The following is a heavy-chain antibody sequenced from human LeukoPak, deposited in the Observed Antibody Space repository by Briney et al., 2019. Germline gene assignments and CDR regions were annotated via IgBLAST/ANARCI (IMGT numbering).Heavy chain of an antibody. J-gene: IGHJ6*04. Sequence: ASVKVSCKASGCTFTSYSMHWVRQAPGQGLEWMGIINPGGGSTSYAQRFQGRVTMTTDTSTSTVYMELSSLGSEDTAVYYCARHSHMDVWGKGTTVTVSS. D-gene: IGHD2-21*01. CDR1: GCTFTSYS. V-gene: IGHV1-46*01. CDR2: INPGGGST. CDR3: ARHSHMDV.